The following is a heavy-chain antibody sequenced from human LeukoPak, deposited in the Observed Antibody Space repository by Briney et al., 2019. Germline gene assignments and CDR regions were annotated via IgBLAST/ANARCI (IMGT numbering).Heavy chain of an antibody. Sequence: PSETLSLTCGVSGCSISSTNWRSWVRHPPGQGLEVIRKISLTGETNYNPSLNGRVTMSLDESRNQLSLELTSVTAADTAIYYCSRESGGFCPFGYWGQGTLVIVPP. V-gene: IGHV4-4*02. CDR2: ISLTGET. CDR3: SRESGGFCPFGY. D-gene: IGHD1-26*01. J-gene: IGHJ4*02. CDR1: GCSISSTNW.